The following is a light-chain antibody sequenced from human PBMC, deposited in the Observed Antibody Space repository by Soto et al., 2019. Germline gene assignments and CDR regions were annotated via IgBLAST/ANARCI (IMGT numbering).Light chain of an antibody. CDR3: CSYAGSQTWV. Sequence: QSALTQPRSVSGSPGQSVTISCIGTSSDVGGYNYVSWYQQHPGKAPKLIIYDVSKRPSGVPDRFSGSRSGNTASLTISGLQAEDEADYYCCSYAGSQTWVFGGGTKLTVL. V-gene: IGLV2-11*01. J-gene: IGLJ3*02. CDR2: DVS. CDR1: SSDVGGYNY.